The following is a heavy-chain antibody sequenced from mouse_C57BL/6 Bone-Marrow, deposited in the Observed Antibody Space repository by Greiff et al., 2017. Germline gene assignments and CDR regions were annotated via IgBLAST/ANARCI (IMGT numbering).Heavy chain of an antibody. D-gene: IGHD2-5*01. V-gene: IGHV1-53*01. J-gene: IGHJ4*01. CDR1: GYTFTSYW. Sequence: VQLQQPGTELVKPGASVKLSCKASGYTFTSYWMHWVKQRPGQGLEWIGNINPSNGGTNYNEKFKSKAKLTVDESASTAYMQLSSLASVESTIYYCARRGRNYYSNYYAMDYWGQGTSVTVSS. CDR2: INPSNGGT. CDR3: ARRGRNYYSNYYAMDY.